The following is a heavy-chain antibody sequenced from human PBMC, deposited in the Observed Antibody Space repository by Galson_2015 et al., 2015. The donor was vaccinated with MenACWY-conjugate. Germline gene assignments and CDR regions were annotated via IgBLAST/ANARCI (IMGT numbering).Heavy chain of an antibody. CDR3: ARDGGTAIADAFDI. V-gene: IGHV3-53*01. D-gene: IGHD3-16*01. J-gene: IGHJ3*02. CDR2: INSAGST. Sequence: SLRLSCAASGLTVSSNYMSWVRQAPGKGLEWVSAINSAGSTYYPDSVKGRFTISRDNSKNTLYLQMKSLRAEDTAIYYCARDGGTAIADAFDIWGRGTTVTVSS. CDR1: GLTVSSNY.